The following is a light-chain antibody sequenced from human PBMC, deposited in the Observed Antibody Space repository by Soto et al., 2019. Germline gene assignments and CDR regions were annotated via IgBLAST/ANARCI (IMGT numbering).Light chain of an antibody. CDR2: EVS. CDR3: SSYTSTYTLYV. CDR1: SSDVGSYNR. Sequence: QSVLTQPPSVSGSPGQSVTISCTGTSSDVGSYNRLSWYQQPPGTAPKLIMYEVSNRPSGVSNRFSGSKSGNTASLTISGLQAEDEADYYCSSYTSTYTLYVFGTGTKVTVL. V-gene: IGLV2-18*02. J-gene: IGLJ1*01.